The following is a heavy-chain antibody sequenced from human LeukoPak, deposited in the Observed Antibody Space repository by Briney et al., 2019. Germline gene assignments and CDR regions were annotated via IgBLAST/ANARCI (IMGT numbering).Heavy chain of an antibody. D-gene: IGHD3-22*01. CDR1: GFTFSSYA. CDR3: AKALYYYDSSGPFDY. Sequence: SGGSLRLSCAASGFTFSSYAMSWVRQAPGKGLEWVSAIGGSGSTTYYADSVKGQFTISRDNSKNTLYLQMNSLRAEDTAVYYCAKALYYYDSSGPFDYWGQGTLVTVSS. J-gene: IGHJ4*02. CDR2: IGGSGSTT. V-gene: IGHV3-23*01.